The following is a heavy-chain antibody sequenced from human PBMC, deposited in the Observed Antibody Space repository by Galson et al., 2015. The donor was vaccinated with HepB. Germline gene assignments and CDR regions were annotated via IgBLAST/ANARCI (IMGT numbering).Heavy chain of an antibody. Sequence: SLRLSCAASGFTLSHYAMHWVRQAPGKGLEWVAVIWSDGINKYYEDSVKGRFTVSRDNFKNTLYLQMNSLGAEDTAVYFCARAGRGYSDHVVKYYFDFWGQGTLVTVSS. CDR2: IWSDGINK. CDR3: ARAGRGYSDHVVKYYFDF. CDR1: GFTLSHYA. D-gene: IGHD3-3*01. V-gene: IGHV3-33*01. J-gene: IGHJ4*02.